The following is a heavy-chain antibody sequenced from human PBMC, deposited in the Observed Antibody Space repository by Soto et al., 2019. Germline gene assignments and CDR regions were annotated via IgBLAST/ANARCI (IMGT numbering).Heavy chain of an antibody. V-gene: IGHV3-30-3*01. CDR1: GFTFSSYA. D-gene: IGHD5-12*01. Sequence: GGSLRLSCAASGFTFSSYAMHWVRQAPGKGLEWVAVISYDGSNKYYADSVKGRFTISRDNSKNTLYLQMNSLRAEDTAVYYCARDLGYEDPNWFDPWGQGTLVTVSS. CDR2: ISYDGSNK. CDR3: ARDLGYEDPNWFDP. J-gene: IGHJ5*02.